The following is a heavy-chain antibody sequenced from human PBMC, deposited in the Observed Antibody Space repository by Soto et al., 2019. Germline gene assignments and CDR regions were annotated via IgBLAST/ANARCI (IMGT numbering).Heavy chain of an antibody. J-gene: IGHJ4*02. CDR1: GYTFTGYY. D-gene: IGHD7-27*01. V-gene: IGHV1-2*02. Sequence: AAVKVSCKASGYTFTGYYIHWVRQAPGQGLEWMGSISPHSGGPNYAQRFQGRVTMTRDTSMTTVYMEMSGLTSDDTAVYYCAREEQTGANYYLDYWGQGTLVTVSS. CDR3: AREEQTGANYYLDY. CDR2: ISPHSGGP.